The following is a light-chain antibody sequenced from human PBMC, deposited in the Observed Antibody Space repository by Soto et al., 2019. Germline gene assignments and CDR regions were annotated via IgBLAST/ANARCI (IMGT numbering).Light chain of an antibody. CDR2: AAS. Sequence: DIQMTQSPSSLSASVGDRVTITCRASQSISSYLNWYQQKPGKAPNLLIYAASSLQSGVPSRFSGSGSETDFTLTISSLQPEDFATYSCQQSYSTTWTFGQGTKVDI. CDR1: QSISSY. V-gene: IGKV1-39*01. J-gene: IGKJ1*01. CDR3: QQSYSTTWT.